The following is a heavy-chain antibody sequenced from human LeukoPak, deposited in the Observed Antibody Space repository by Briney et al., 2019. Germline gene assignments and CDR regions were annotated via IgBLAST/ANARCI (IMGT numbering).Heavy chain of an antibody. J-gene: IGHJ4*02. CDR2: ISGSGGST. Sequence: GGSLRLSCAASGFTFSSYAMSWVRQAPGKGLEWVSAISGSGGSTYYADSVKGRFTISRDNSKNTLYLQMNSLRAEDTAVYHCAKIGSSGSYYFDYWGQGTLVTVSS. V-gene: IGHV3-23*01. D-gene: IGHD6-19*01. CDR1: GFTFSSYA. CDR3: AKIGSSGSYYFDY.